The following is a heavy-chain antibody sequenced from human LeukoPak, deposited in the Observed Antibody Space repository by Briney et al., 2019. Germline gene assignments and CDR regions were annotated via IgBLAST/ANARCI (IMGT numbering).Heavy chain of an antibody. CDR3: ARDYCSSTSCLFDY. CDR1: GFAFSTYW. V-gene: IGHV3-74*01. D-gene: IGHD2-2*01. CDR2: ISPDGRDT. Sequence: GGSLRLSCAASGFAFSTYWMHWVRQAPGKGPVWVSRISPDGRDTIYADSVKGRFTMSRDNDKNTLYLQLSSLRAEDTAVYYCARDYCSSTSCLFDYWGQGTLVTVSS. J-gene: IGHJ4*02.